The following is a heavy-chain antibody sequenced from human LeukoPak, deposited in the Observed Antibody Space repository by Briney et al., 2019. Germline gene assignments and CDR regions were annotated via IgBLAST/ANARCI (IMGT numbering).Heavy chain of an antibody. CDR1: GFTVSSNY. D-gene: IGHD5-18*01. V-gene: IGHV3-66*01. Sequence: GGSLRLSCAASGFTVSSNYMSWVRQAQGKGLEWVSVIYSGGSTYYADSVKGRFTISRDNSKNTLYLQMNSLRAEDTAVYYCARDRDSYGYDYWGQGTLVTVSS. CDR2: IYSGGST. J-gene: IGHJ4*02. CDR3: ARDRDSYGYDY.